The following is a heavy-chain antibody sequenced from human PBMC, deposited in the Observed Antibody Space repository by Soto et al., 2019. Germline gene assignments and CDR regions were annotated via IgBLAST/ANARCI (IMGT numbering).Heavy chain of an antibody. D-gene: IGHD5-18*01. CDR1: GGSISSYY. J-gene: IGHJ6*03. CDR3: ASNVNGGYSYGYSYYYYMDV. CDR2: IYYSGST. Sequence: SETLSLTCTVSGGSISSYYWSWIRQPPGKGLEWIGYIYYSGSTNYNPSLKSRVTISVDTSKNQFSLKLSSVTAADTAVYYCASNVNGGYSYGYSYYYYMDVWGKGTTVTVSS. V-gene: IGHV4-59*01.